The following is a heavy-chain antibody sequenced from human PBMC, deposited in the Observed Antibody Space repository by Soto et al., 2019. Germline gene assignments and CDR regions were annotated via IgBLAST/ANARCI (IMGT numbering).Heavy chain of an antibody. CDR2: MKQDGGEN. CDR3: ARWSSTRSEYYYYYGMDV. Sequence: PGGSLRLSCAASGFTFSSYWMSWVRQATGKGLEWVANMKQDGGENYYVDSVKGRFTISRDNAKNSLYLQMNSLRAEDTAVYYCARWSSTRSEYYYYYGMDVWGQGTTVTVSS. D-gene: IGHD2-2*01. V-gene: IGHV3-7*05. CDR1: GFTFSSYW. J-gene: IGHJ6*02.